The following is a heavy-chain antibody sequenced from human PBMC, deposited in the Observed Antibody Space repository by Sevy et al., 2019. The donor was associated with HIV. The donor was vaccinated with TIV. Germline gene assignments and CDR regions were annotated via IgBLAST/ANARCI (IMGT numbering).Heavy chain of an antibody. V-gene: IGHV3-30-3*01. CDR1: GFTFSNYA. CDR2: ISYDGSNK. D-gene: IGHD1-26*01. CDR3: ARDLEVYGGWEQTSQGMDV. J-gene: IGHJ6*02. Sequence: GGSLRLSCAASGFTFSNYAMHWVRQAPGKGLEWVAVISYDGSNKYYADSVRGQFTISRDSSKNTLYLQMNSLRPEDTAVYYCARDLEVYGGWEQTSQGMDVWGQGTTVTVSS.